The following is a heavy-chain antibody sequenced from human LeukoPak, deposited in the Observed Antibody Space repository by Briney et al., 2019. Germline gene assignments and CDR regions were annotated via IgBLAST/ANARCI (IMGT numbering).Heavy chain of an antibody. D-gene: IGHD6-25*01. Sequence: SETLSLTCAVYGGSFSGFYWTWIRQPPGKGLEWIGEINHSGSTNYNSSLKSRVTISVDTSKNQFSLKLSSVTAADTAVYYCAGGSSYDSQRYDLRFFAPWGQGTLVTVSS. V-gene: IGHV4-34*01. CDR3: AGGSSYDSQRYDLRFFAP. J-gene: IGHJ5*02. CDR1: GGSFSGFY. CDR2: INHSGST.